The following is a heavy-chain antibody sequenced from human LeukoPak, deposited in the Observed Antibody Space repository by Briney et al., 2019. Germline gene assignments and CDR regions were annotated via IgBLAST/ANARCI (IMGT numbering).Heavy chain of an antibody. J-gene: IGHJ6*03. Sequence: PGGSLRLSCAASGFTFSTYAMSWVRQAPGKGLEWVSVIYSGGSTYYADSVKGRFTISRDNSKNTLYLQMNSLRAEDTAVYYCARDVTTPSYYYYYMDVWGKGTTVTISS. D-gene: IGHD4-11*01. CDR1: GFTFSTYA. V-gene: IGHV3-66*01. CDR3: ARDVTTPSYYYYYMDV. CDR2: IYSGGST.